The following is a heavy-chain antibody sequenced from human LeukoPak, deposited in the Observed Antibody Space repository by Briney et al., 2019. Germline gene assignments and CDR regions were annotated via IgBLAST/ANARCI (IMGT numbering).Heavy chain of an antibody. CDR2: INTDGSTT. Sequence: PGRSLRLSCVASGFTFSSRWMHWVRQAPGKGLVWVSIINTDGSTTRYADFVEGRFTISRDNARNTLYLEMNSLRVEDTAVYFCARDISRTMDVWGQGTTVTV. J-gene: IGHJ6*02. D-gene: IGHD2/OR15-2a*01. V-gene: IGHV3-74*01. CDR1: GFTFSSRW. CDR3: ARDISRTMDV.